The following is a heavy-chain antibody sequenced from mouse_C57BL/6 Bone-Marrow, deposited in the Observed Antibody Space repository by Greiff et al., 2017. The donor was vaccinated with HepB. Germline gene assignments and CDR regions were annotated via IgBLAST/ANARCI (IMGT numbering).Heavy chain of an antibody. J-gene: IGHJ1*03. CDR1: GYAFSSSW. D-gene: IGHD1-1*01. CDR2: IYPGDGDT. V-gene: IGHV1-82*01. CDR3: ARRPYYYGSSYWYFDV. Sequence: VQLVESGPELVKPGASVKISCKASGYAFSSSWMNWVKQRPGKGLEWIGRIYPGDGDTNYNGKFKGKATLTADKSSSTAYMQLSSLTSEDSAVYFCARRPYYYGSSYWYFDVWGTGTTVTVSS.